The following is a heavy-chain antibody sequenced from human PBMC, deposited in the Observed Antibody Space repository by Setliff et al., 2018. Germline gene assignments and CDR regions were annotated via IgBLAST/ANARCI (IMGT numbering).Heavy chain of an antibody. V-gene: IGHV4-4*07. Sequence: LSLTCTVSGDSISNYYWHWIRQPAGKGLEWIGRIYVTESTKYNPSLKSRVTLSIDTSKNQFSLKLSSVTAADAALYYCAASRAYTGAVEEWFLPKTFDFWGQGSPVTVSS. J-gene: IGHJ4*02. CDR1: GDSISNYY. CDR3: AASRAYTGAVEEWFLPKTFDF. D-gene: IGHD3-10*01. CDR2: IYVTEST.